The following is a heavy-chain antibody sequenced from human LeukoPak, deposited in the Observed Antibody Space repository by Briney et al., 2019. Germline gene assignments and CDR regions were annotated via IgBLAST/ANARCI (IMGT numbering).Heavy chain of an antibody. J-gene: IGHJ4*02. CDR2: INPNSGET. CDR1: GYTFTDYY. CDR3: ARDRDYSNTERGFDY. V-gene: IGHV1-2*02. Sequence: ASVKVSCKTSGYTFTDYYIHWVRQSPGQGLEWMGWINPNSGETNSAQKFQGRVTMTGDTSISTAYMELRRVTSDDTAVYYCARDRDYSNTERGFDYWGQGTLVTVSS. D-gene: IGHD4-11*01.